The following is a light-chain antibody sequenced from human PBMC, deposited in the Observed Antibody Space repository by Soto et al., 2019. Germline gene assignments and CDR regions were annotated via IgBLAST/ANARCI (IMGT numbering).Light chain of an antibody. Sequence: EIVMKQSPATLSVSPGERATLSCRASQSVSSNLAWYQQKPGQAPRLLIYGASTRASGIPARFSGSGSGTEFTLTISSLQSEDFAVYYCQQYSNWPLTFGGGTKVDI. V-gene: IGKV3-15*01. J-gene: IGKJ4*01. CDR1: QSVSSN. CDR3: QQYSNWPLT. CDR2: GAS.